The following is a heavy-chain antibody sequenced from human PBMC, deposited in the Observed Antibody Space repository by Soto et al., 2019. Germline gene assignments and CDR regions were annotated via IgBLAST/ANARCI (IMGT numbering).Heavy chain of an antibody. D-gene: IGHD3-10*01. J-gene: IGHJ4*02. CDR1: GYTFTSYG. V-gene: IGHV1-18*01. Sequence: QVQLVQSGAEVKKPGASVKVSCKASGYTFTSYGISWVRQAPGQGLEWMAWISTYNGNTNYPQKLQGRVTMTTDTSTSTAYMELRSLRSDDTAVYYCARDPRRLAYDSRSGLDYWGQGTLVTVSS. CDR3: ARDPRRLAYDSRSGLDY. CDR2: ISTYNGNT.